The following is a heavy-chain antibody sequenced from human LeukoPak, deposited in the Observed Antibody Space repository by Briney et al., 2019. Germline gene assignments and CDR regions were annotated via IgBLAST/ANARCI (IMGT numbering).Heavy chain of an antibody. J-gene: IGHJ4*02. Sequence: GGSLRLSCAASGFTFSNYAMTWVRQAPGKGLEWVSILSDSGVYTYYADSVKGRFTISRDNSNNMLYLQMNSLRAEDTAVYYCAKKAHYDAYAKYFDYWGQGTLVTVSS. CDR1: GFTFSNYA. CDR2: LSDSGVYT. D-gene: IGHD4-17*01. CDR3: AKKAHYDAYAKYFDY. V-gene: IGHV3-23*01.